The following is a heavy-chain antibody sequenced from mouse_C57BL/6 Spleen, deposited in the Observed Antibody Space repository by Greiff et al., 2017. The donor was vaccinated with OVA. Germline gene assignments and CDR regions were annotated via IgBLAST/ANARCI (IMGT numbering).Heavy chain of an antibody. CDR1: GYTFTDYY. J-gene: IGHJ2*01. Sequence: VQLQQSGPELVKPGASVKISCKASGYTFTDYYMNWVKQSHGKSLEWIGDINPNNGGTSYNQKFKGKATLTVDKSSSTAYMELRSLTSEDSAVYYCAVVPYYFDYWGQGTTLTVSS. V-gene: IGHV1-26*01. CDR3: AVVPYYFDY. D-gene: IGHD1-1*01. CDR2: INPNNGGT.